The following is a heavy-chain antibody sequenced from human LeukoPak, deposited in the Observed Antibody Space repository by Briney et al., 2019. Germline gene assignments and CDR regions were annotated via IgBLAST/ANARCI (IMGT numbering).Heavy chain of an antibody. CDR3: ARGAYLDY. CDR2: ISSTGDSA. J-gene: IGHJ4*02. V-gene: IGHV3-23*01. Sequence: GGSLRLSCAASGFTFSDYSMNWVRQAPGKGLEWVSTISSTGDSAYYADSVRGRFTISRDNSKNTLYLQMNSLRTEDAAVYYCARGAYLDYWGQGTLVTVSS. CDR1: GFTFSDYS.